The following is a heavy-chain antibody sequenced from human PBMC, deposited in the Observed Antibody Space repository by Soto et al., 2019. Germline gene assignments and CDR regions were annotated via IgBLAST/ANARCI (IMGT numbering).Heavy chain of an antibody. V-gene: IGHV4-34*01. D-gene: IGHD3-3*01. J-gene: IGHJ4*02. CDR3: ARGPGFGVVIHFDY. CDR1: GGSFSGYY. Sequence: PSETLSLTCAFYGGSFSGYYWSWIRQPPGKGLEWIGEINHSGSTNYNPSLKSRVTISVDTSKNQFSLKLSSVTAADTAVYYCARGPGFGVVIHFDYWGQGTLVTVSS. CDR2: INHSGST.